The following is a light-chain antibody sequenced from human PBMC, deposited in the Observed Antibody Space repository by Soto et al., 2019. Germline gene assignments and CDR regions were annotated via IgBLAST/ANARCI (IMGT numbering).Light chain of an antibody. Sequence: QSVLTQPPSASGTPGQRVTISCSGSSSNIGSNTVNWYQQLPGTAPKLLIYSNNQRPSGVPDRFSGSTSCTSASLAISGLQSEDEADYYCAAWDDSLNALFGGGTKLTVL. CDR3: AAWDDSLNAL. CDR1: SSNIGSNT. V-gene: IGLV1-44*01. J-gene: IGLJ3*02. CDR2: SNN.